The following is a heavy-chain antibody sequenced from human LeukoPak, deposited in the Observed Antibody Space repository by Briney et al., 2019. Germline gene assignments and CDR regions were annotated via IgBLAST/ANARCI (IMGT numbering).Heavy chain of an antibody. CDR2: IRSKAYGGTT. V-gene: IGHV3-49*04. CDR1: GFTFGDYA. J-gene: IGHJ4*02. CDR3: TRAYDSSGYYRYFDY. D-gene: IGHD3-22*01. Sequence: GGSLRLSCTASGFTFGDYAMSWVRQAPGKGLEWVGFIRSKAYGGTTEYAASVKGRFTISRDDSKSIAYLQMNSLKTEDTAVYYCTRAYDSSGYYRYFDYWGKGTLVTVSS.